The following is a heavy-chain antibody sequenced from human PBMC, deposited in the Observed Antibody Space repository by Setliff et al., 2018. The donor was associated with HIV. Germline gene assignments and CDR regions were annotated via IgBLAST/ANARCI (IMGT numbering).Heavy chain of an antibody. Sequence: GGSLRLSCAASGFAFDNYWMDWVRQAPGKGLVWVARITNDGSTTTYADSVKGRFSISRDNAKNTLYLQMNSLTAEDSAVYFCVRSKGGSNWPFDYWGQGTLVTVSS. D-gene: IGHD6-13*01. CDR1: GFAFDNYW. CDR2: ITNDGSTT. CDR3: VRSKGGSNWPFDY. J-gene: IGHJ4*02. V-gene: IGHV3-74*01.